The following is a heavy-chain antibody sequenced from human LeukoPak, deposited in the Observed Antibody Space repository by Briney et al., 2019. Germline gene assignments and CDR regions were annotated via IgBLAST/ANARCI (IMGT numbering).Heavy chain of an antibody. CDR3: ARGWGGGARLDYFDY. Sequence: GGSLRLSCAASGFTFSSYAMHWVRQAPGKGLEWVAVISYDGSNKYYADSVKGRFTISRDNSKNTLYLQMNSLRAEDTAVYYCARGWGGGARLDYFDYWGQGTLVTVSS. J-gene: IGHJ4*02. CDR1: GFTFSSYA. V-gene: IGHV3-30-3*01. CDR2: ISYDGSNK. D-gene: IGHD3-16*01.